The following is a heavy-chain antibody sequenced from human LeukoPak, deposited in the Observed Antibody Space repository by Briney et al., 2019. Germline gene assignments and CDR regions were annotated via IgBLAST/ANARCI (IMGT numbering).Heavy chain of an antibody. V-gene: IGHV3-53*01. J-gene: IGHJ4*02. D-gene: IGHD4-11*01. CDR2: IYRGGGA. CDR1: GFTVSANY. CDR3: ARDVHGSNPFDF. Sequence: GGSLRLSCVASGFTVSANYMTWVRQAPGQGLEWVAVIYRGGGAYYAESVKGRFAISRDYSGNTLYLQMNGLRVEDTAVYYCARDVHGSNPFDFWGQGTLVTVSS.